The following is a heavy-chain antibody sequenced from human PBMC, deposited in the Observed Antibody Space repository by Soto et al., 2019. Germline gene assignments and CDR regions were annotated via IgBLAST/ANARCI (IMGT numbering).Heavy chain of an antibody. V-gene: IGHV4-34*01. Sequence: SETLSLTCAVYGGSFSGYYWSWIRQPPGKGLEWIGEINHSGSTNYNPSLKSRVTTSVDTSKSQFSLRLSSVTAADTAVYYCAIGKYSSSMTKWGIDYWGQGTLVTVSS. CDR3: AIGKYSSSMTKWGIDY. J-gene: IGHJ4*02. CDR1: GGSFSGYY. D-gene: IGHD6-6*01. CDR2: INHSGST.